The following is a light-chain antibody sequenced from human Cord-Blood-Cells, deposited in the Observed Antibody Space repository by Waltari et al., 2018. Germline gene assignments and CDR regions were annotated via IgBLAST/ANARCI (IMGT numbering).Light chain of an antibody. CDR1: QSISSW. CDR2: KAS. J-gene: IGKJ1*01. CDR3: QQYNSILGT. Sequence: DIQITQSPSTLSASVGDRVTITCRASQSISSWLAWYQQKPEKAPKLLIYKASSLESGVPSRFSGSGSGTEFTLTISSLQPDDFATYYCQQYNSILGTFGQGTKVEIK. V-gene: IGKV1-5*03.